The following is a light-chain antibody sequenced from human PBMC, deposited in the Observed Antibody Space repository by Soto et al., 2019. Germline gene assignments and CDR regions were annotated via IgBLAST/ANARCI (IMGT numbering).Light chain of an antibody. CDR3: QQIYSTPQALT. CDR1: QSISSY. J-gene: IGKJ4*01. CDR2: AAS. V-gene: IGKV1-39*01. Sequence: DIQMTQSPSSLSASVGDRVTITCRASQSISSYLNWYQQKPGKAPKLLIYAASSLQSGVPSRFSGSGSGTDFTLTISSLQPEDFATYYCQQIYSTPQALTFGGGTKVEIK.